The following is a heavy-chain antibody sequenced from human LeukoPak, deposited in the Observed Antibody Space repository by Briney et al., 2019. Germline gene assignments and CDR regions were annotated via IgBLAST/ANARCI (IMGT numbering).Heavy chain of an antibody. V-gene: IGHV3-30*03. Sequence: GGSLRLSCAASGFTFSSYGMHWVRQAPGKGLEWVAVISYDGSNEYYADSVKGRFTISRDNSKNTLYLQMNSPRAEDTAVYYCARWGPVIAVAGNGETGAMRWAFDIWGQGTMVTVSS. J-gene: IGHJ3*02. D-gene: IGHD6-19*01. CDR3: ARWGPVIAVAGNGETGAMRWAFDI. CDR2: ISYDGSNE. CDR1: GFTFSSYG.